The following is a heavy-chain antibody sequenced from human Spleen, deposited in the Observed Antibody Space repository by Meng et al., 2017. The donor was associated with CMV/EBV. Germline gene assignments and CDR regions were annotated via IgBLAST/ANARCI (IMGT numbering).Heavy chain of an antibody. CDR3: ASSGTSDQ. CDR2: INHSGGT. CDR1: GGSFSDYY. D-gene: IGHD1-1*01. Sequence: GSLRLSCAVYGGSFSDYYWSWIRQPPGKGLEWIGEINHSGGTNYNPSLKSRVTMSVETSKNQFSLKLTSVTAADTAVYYCASSGTSDQWGQGTLVTVSS. V-gene: IGHV4-34*01. J-gene: IGHJ4*02.